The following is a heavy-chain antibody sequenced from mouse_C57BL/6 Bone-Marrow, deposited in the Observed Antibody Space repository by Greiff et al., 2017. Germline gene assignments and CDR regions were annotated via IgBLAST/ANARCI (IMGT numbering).Heavy chain of an antibody. CDR3: SSFDGNDCDF. D-gene: IGHD2-1*01. J-gene: IGHJ2*01. CDR1: GFNIKDDY. V-gene: IGHV14-4*01. Sequence: VQLQQSGAELVRPGASVKLSCTASGFNIKDDYIHWVKQRPEQGLEWIGWIDPEIGDTEYASKFQGKATITSDTSSTTAYLQLSSLTSEDTAVDYCSSFDGNDCDFWGQGTPTTVAA. CDR2: IDPEIGDT.